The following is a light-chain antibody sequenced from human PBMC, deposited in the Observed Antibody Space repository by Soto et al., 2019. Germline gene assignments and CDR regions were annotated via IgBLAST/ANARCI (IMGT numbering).Light chain of an antibody. CDR1: QTLLFTSTNKNS. Sequence: DVVMTQSPATLAVSLGERDAINCKSSQTLLFTSTNKNSLAWYQQKPGQPPKLLIYWASTRESGAPDRFSGSGSGRNFTLTISSLQAEDVAVYYCQQYHTTPNTFGQGTKLEIK. V-gene: IGKV4-1*01. CDR3: QQYHTTPNT. CDR2: WAS. J-gene: IGKJ2*01.